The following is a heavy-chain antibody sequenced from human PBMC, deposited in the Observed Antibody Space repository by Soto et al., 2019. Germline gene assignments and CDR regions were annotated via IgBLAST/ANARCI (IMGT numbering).Heavy chain of an antibody. V-gene: IGHV3-74*01. D-gene: IGHD3-22*01. Sequence: PGGSLRLSCAASGFTFSSYWMHWVRQAPGKGLVWVSRINSDGSSTSYADSVKGRFTISRDNAKNTLYLQMNSLRAEDTAVYYCARDYYYDSSGYHPLGAFDIWGQGTMVTVSS. J-gene: IGHJ3*02. CDR2: INSDGSST. CDR1: GFTFSSYW. CDR3: ARDYYYDSSGYHPLGAFDI.